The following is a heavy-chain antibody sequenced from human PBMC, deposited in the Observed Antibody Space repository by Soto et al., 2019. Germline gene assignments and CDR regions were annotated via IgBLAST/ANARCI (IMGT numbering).Heavy chain of an antibody. CDR3: ASNLYGGNTPPYYYYGMDV. CDR1: GYSFTSYW. V-gene: IGHV5-51*01. D-gene: IGHD2-15*01. J-gene: IGHJ6*02. CDR2: IYPDDSDT. Sequence: PGESLKISCKGSGYSFTSYWIGWVRQMPGKGLEWMGIIYPDDSDTRYSPSFQGQVTISADKSISTAYLQWSSLKASDTAMYYCASNLYGGNTPPYYYYGMDVWGQGTSVTVSS.